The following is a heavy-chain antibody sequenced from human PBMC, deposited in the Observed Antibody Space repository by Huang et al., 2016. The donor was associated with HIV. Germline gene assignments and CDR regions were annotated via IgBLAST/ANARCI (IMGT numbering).Heavy chain of an antibody. Sequence: QVQLVQSGAEVKKPGASVKVSCKASGYTFTSYYMDGVGQAPGQGLEWRGIINPSGGSTSYAQKFQGRVTMTRDTSTSTVYMELSSLRSEDTAVYYCARDSRNWFDPWGQGTLVTVSS. J-gene: IGHJ5*02. V-gene: IGHV1-46*01. CDR3: ARDSRNWFDP. CDR1: GYTFTSYY. CDR2: INPSGGST.